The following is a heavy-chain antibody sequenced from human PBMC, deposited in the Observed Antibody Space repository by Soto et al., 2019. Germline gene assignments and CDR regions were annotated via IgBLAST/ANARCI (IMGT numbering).Heavy chain of an antibody. Sequence: LETLSLTCTVSGGSISSYYWSWIRQPPGKGLEWIGYIYYSGSTNYNPSLKSRVTISVDTSKNQFSLKLSSVTAADTAVYYCARLGCSGGSCYNKGHYYYYGMDVWGQGTTVT. CDR3: ARLGCSGGSCYNKGHYYYYGMDV. D-gene: IGHD2-15*01. J-gene: IGHJ6*02. CDR2: IYYSGST. CDR1: GGSISSYY. V-gene: IGHV4-59*08.